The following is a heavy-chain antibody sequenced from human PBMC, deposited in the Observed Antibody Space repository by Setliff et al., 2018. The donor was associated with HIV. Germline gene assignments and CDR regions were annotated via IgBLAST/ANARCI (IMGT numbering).Heavy chain of an antibody. V-gene: IGHV4-31*11. CDR2: IYYSGST. CDR3: ARGRHCMDGRCYPHYYYYYHYMDV. Sequence: SETLSLTCAVSGYSVSSGYFWGWIRQHPGKGLEWIGYIYYSGSTYYNPSLKSRLTISVDTSKNQFSLKLSSVTAADTAVYYCARGRHCMDGRCYPHYYYYYHYMDVWAKGTTVTVSS. CDR1: GYSVSSGYF. D-gene: IGHD2-15*01. J-gene: IGHJ6*03.